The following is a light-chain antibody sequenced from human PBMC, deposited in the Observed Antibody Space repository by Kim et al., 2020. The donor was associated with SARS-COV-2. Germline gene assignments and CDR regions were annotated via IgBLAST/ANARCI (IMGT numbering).Light chain of an antibody. J-gene: IGKJ4*01. CDR2: GAS. CDR3: QQYNSWPPELT. Sequence: PGERATLPCRASESVSSHLAWDPQRPGQAPRLLIYGASTRATGIPGRFSGSGSGTEFTLTISSLQSEDFAVYYCQQYNSWPPELTFGGGTKVDIK. V-gene: IGKV3-15*01. CDR1: ESVSSH.